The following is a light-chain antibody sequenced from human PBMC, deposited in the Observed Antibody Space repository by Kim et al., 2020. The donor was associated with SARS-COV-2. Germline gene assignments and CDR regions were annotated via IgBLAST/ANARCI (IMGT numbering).Light chain of an antibody. J-gene: IGKJ1*01. CDR3: QQSYSFPRT. V-gene: IGKV1-39*01. CDR2: KTS. Sequence: DIQMTQSPSSLSASVGDRVTITCRASQSVSGWLNWYQQKPGRAPHLLVYKTSTLQTGVPPRFSGSGSGTDFTLTISSLQPEDFAAYYCQQSYSFPRTFGQGTRWISN. CDR1: QSVSGW.